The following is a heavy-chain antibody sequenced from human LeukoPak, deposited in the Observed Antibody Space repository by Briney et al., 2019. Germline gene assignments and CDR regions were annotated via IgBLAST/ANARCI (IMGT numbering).Heavy chain of an antibody. V-gene: IGHV7-4-1*02. Sequence: ASVKVSCKASGYTFTSYAMNWVRQAPGQGLEWMGWIYTNTGNPTYAQGFTGRFVFSLDTSVSTAYLQISSLKAEDTAVYYCARGGPAGYDSSGYYYYWGQGTLVTVSS. J-gene: IGHJ4*02. D-gene: IGHD3-22*01. CDR3: ARGGPAGYDSSGYYYY. CDR1: GYTFTSYA. CDR2: IYTNTGNP.